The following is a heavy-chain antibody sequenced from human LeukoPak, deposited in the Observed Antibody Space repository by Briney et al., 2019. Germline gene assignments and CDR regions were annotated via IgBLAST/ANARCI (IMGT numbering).Heavy chain of an antibody. V-gene: IGHV3-30*18. CDR2: ISYDGSNK. CDR3: AKGPLVDY. D-gene: IGHD1-26*01. J-gene: IGHJ4*02. CDR1: GFTFSSYG. Sequence: GGSLRLSCAASGFTFSSYGMHWVRQAPGKGLEWVAVISYDGSNKYYADSVKGRFTISRDNSKNTLYLQVNSLRAEDTAVYYCAKGPLVDYWGQGTLVTVSS.